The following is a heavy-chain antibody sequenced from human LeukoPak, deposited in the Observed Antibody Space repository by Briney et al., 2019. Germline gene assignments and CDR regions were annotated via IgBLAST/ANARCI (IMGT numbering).Heavy chain of an antibody. CDR1: GGSISSSSYY. CDR3: ARVGSGRGVGAFDF. V-gene: IGHV4-39*07. Sequence: SETVSLTCTVSGGSISSSSYYWGWIRQPPGKGLEWIGSIYYSGSTYYNPSLKSRVTISVDTSKNQFSLRLNFVTAADTAMYYCARVGSGRGVGAFDFWGDGTMVSASS. CDR2: IYYSGST. J-gene: IGHJ3*01. D-gene: IGHD3-10*01.